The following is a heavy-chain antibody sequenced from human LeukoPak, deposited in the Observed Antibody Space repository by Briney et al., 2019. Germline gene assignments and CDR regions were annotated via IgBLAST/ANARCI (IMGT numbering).Heavy chain of an antibody. CDR3: AREGGSYYHWFDP. V-gene: IGHV4-59*01. D-gene: IGHD1-26*01. CDR2: IFYSGST. Sequence: SETLSLTCSVSGGSISSSYWSWIRQAPGKGPEWIGNIFYSGSTNYNPSLKSRVTISLDTSKNQFSLKLTSVSAADTAVYYCAREGGSYYHWFDPWGQGTLVTVSS. CDR1: GGSISSSY. J-gene: IGHJ5*02.